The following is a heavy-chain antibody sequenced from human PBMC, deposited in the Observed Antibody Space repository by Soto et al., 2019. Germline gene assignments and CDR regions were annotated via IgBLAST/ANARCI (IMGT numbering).Heavy chain of an antibody. J-gene: IGHJ4*02. V-gene: IGHV4-39*01. D-gene: IGHD2-2*01. CDR2: IYYSGST. Sequence: QLRLQESGPGLVKPSETLSLTCTVSGGSISSSSYYWGWIRQPPGKGLEWIGSIYYSGSTYYNPSLKSRVTISVDTSKNQFSLKLRSVTAADTAVFYCARYCISTSCQDYCGQGTLVTVSS. CDR3: ARYCISTSCQDY. CDR1: GGSISSSSYY.